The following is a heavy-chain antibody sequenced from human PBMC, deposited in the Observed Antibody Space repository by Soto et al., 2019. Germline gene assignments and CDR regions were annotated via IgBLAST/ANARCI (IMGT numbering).Heavy chain of an antibody. D-gene: IGHD2-15*01. CDR2: THGGDANT. J-gene: IGHJ4*02. V-gene: IGHV5-51*01. CDR1: GYIFSSYW. CDR3: ARRGTYCCGWDY. Sequence: GESLNISSKGSGYIFSSYWIGWMRQMPGKGLEWMGITHGGDANTRYSPSFEGQVTISTDKSITTAYLQWSSLKASDTAMYYCARRGTYCCGWDYRGQRPLFPVSS.